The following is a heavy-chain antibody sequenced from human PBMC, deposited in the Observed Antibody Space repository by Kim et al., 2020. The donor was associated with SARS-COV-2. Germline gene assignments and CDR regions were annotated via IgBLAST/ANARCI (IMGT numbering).Heavy chain of an antibody. CDR2: ISGSGGST. CDR1: GFTFSSYA. Sequence: GGSLRLSCAASGFTFSSYAMSWVRQAPGKGLEWVSAISGSGGSTYYADSVKGRFTISRDNSKNTLYLQMNSLRAEDTAVYYCAKDLRAYGDYAMRVFDYRGQGTLVTVSS. CDR3: AKDLRAYGDYAMRVFDY. J-gene: IGHJ4*02. V-gene: IGHV3-23*01. D-gene: IGHD4-17*01.